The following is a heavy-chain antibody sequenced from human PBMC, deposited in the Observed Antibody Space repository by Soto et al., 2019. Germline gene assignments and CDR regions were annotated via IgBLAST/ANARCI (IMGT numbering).Heavy chain of an antibody. CDR2: ITGSGDST. CDR3: AKVRPYYDN. V-gene: IGHV3-23*01. J-gene: IGHJ4*02. Sequence: SWVRQTPGKGLEWVSAITGSGDSTYYADSVKGRFTISRDNSKNTLYLQMNSLRAEDTAVYYCAKVRPYYDNWGQGTLVTVSS.